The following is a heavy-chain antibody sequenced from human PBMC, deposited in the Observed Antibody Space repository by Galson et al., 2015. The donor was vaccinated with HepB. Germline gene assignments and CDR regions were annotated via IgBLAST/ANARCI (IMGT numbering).Heavy chain of an antibody. CDR1: GVTFNNYD. V-gene: IGHV3-13*01. J-gene: IGHJ4*02. Sequence: PLRLSVAASGVTFNNYDMHGVRQATGERLEWVSAINSGGDTYYPDSVKGRFTISRENAKNSLYLQMNNLRVGDTAVYYCARRMPGIYAFDLWGQGTLVTVSS. D-gene: IGHD3-16*01. CDR2: INSGGDT. CDR3: ARRMPGIYAFDL.